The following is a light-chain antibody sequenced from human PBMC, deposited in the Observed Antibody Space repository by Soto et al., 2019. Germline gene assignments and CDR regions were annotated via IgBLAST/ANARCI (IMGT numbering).Light chain of an antibody. CDR1: QSVSSSY. CDR3: QQYGSSPPQT. J-gene: IGKJ1*01. CDR2: GAS. Sequence: EIVLTQSPGTLSLSPGERATLSCRASQSVSSSYLAWYQQKPGQAPRLLIYGASSRATGIPDRFSGSGSGTDFTLTISRLEREDFAVYYCQQYGSSPPQTFGQGTKVEIK. V-gene: IGKV3-20*01.